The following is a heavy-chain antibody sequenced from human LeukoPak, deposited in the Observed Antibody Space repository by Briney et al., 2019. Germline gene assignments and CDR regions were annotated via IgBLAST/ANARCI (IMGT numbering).Heavy chain of an antibody. Sequence: PGGSLRLSCAASGFSVSTNFMNWVRQAPGKGLEWVSTLSGSGITTYYADSVKGRFTISRDNSKNTLYLQMNSLRAEDTAVYYCAKGIYSSGWSYFDYWGHGTLVTVSS. CDR2: LSGSGITT. J-gene: IGHJ4*01. CDR3: AKGIYSSGWSYFDY. CDR1: GFSVSTNF. D-gene: IGHD6-19*01. V-gene: IGHV3-23*01.